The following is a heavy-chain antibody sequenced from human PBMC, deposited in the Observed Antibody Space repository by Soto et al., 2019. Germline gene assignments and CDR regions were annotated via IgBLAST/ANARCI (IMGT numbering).Heavy chain of an antibody. V-gene: IGHV4-38-2*01. J-gene: IGHJ5*02. D-gene: IGHD2-2*01. CDR3: ARYSILVVLAALPNWFVP. Sequence: PPETLSLTCAVSGYSLSSGYYWGSIRHPPGKGLEWIGSIYHSGSTYYNPSLKSRVTISVDTSKNQFSLKLSSVTAADTAVYYCARYSILVVLAALPNWFVPWGQGTWVTGFS. CDR2: IYHSGST. CDR1: GYSLSSGYY.